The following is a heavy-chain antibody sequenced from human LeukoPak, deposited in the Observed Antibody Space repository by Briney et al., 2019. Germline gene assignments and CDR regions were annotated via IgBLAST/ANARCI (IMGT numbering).Heavy chain of an antibody. Sequence: GGSLRLSCAASGFTFSSYAMSWVRHAPGKGLAWVSRINTDGSSTSYADSVKGRFTISRDNAKNSLYLQMNSLTAEDSAVYYCASRRGSNRPYDYWGQGTLVTVSS. CDR2: INTDGSST. CDR3: ASRRGSNRPYDY. V-gene: IGHV3-74*01. D-gene: IGHD1-26*01. CDR1: GFTFSSYA. J-gene: IGHJ4*02.